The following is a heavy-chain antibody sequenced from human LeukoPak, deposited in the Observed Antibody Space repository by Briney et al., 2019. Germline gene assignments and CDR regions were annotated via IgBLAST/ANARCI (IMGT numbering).Heavy chain of an antibody. CDR2: IYTSGNT. V-gene: IGHV4-4*07. CDR3: ARGGGIPDPDYYYYYYMDV. Sequence: SETLSLTCTVSGGAISNYYWSWIRQPAGKGLEWIGRIYTSGNTNYNPSLKSRVTMSVDTSRNQFSLKLSSVTAADTAVYYCARGGGIPDPDYYYYYYMDVWGKGTKVTVSS. J-gene: IGHJ6*03. CDR1: GGAISNYY. D-gene: IGHD2-2*02.